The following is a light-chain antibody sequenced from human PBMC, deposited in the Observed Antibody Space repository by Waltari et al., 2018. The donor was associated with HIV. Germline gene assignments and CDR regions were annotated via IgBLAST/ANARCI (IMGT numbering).Light chain of an antibody. Sequence: QSVLTQPPSASGTPGQRVTISCSGSSSNIGSNSVYWYQQLPGTAPKLLIYRNNQRPSGVPDRFSGSKSGTSASLAISGLRSEDEAHYYCAAWGDSPSGVVSGGGTKLTVL. CDR3: AAWGDSPSGVV. V-gene: IGLV1-47*01. J-gene: IGLJ3*02. CDR2: RNN. CDR1: SSNIGSNS.